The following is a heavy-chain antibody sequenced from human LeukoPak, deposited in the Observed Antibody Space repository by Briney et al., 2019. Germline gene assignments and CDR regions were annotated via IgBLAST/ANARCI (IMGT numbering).Heavy chain of an antibody. CDR3: ARRSPIAGAGPRRLED. V-gene: IGHV3-53*01. Sequence: GGSLRLSCAASGFTVSSSHMNWVRQAPGKGLEWVSIIYSGGSTSYADSVKGRFIISRDNSKNTLYPQMNSLRAEDTAVYYCARRSPIAGAGPRRLEDWGQGTLVTVSS. J-gene: IGHJ4*02. CDR2: IYSGGST. D-gene: IGHD6-13*01. CDR1: GFTVSSSH.